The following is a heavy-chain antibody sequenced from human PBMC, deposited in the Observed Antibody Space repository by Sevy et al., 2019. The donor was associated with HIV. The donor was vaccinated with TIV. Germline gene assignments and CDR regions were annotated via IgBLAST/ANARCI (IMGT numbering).Heavy chain of an antibody. J-gene: IGHJ6*02. Sequence: KQSQTLSLTCTVSGGSITSSGHYWGWIRQSPGKGLEWIGAVYYVGNSYANPSLTSRVTISADTSKNLFSLSLTSLTAADTAIYYCARVAGGENYDYGIDVWGLGTSVTVSS. CDR3: ARVAGGENYDYGIDV. CDR1: GGSITSSGHY. CDR2: VYYVGNS. V-gene: IGHV4-39*01. D-gene: IGHD2-21*01.